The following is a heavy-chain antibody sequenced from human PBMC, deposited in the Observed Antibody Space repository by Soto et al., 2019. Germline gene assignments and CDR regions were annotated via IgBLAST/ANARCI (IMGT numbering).Heavy chain of an antibody. Sequence: GGSLRLSCAASGFTFSTYGMHWVRQAPGKGLEWVAVISYDGSNKYYADSVKGRFTISRDNSKNTLYLQMNSLRAEDTAVYYCAKVVSSYYYYYGMDVWGQGTTVTVSS. CDR3: AKVVSSYYYYYGMDV. J-gene: IGHJ6*02. V-gene: IGHV3-30*18. CDR2: ISYDGSNK. D-gene: IGHD1-20*01. CDR1: GFTFSTYG.